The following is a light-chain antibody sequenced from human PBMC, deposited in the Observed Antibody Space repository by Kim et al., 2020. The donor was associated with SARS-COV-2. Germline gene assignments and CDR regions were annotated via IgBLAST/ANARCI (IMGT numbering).Light chain of an antibody. CDR2: RTS. V-gene: IGKV1-5*03. Sequence: ASLGDRSTIACRAKQTISSWLAWYQQKPGKAPKLLIYRTSNLENGVSSRFSGSGGGTEFTLTISGLQPDDFATYYCQQYNIYSWTFGQGTKVDIK. J-gene: IGKJ1*01. CDR3: QQYNIYSWT. CDR1: QTISSW.